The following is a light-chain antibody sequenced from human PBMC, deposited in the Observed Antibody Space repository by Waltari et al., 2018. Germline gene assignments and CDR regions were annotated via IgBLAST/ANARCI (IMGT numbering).Light chain of an antibody. J-gene: IGLJ3*02. V-gene: IGLV2-14*03. CDR1: SSDIGGYNY. Sequence: QSALTQPASVSGSPGQSITIPCPGTSSDIGGYNYVSWYQQHPGKAPKVIIYEVSKRPSGVSHRFSGSKSGNTASLTISGLQADDEADYYCGSYTSSSSLDVVFGGGTELTVL. CDR2: EVS. CDR3: GSYTSSSSLDVV.